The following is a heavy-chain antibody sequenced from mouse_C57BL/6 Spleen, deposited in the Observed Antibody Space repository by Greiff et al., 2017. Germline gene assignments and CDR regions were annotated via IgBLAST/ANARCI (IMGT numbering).Heavy chain of an antibody. V-gene: IGHV14-4*01. Sequence: VQLKESGAELVRPGASVKLSCTASGFNIKDDYMHWVKQRPEQGLEWIGWIDPENGDTEYASKFQGKATITADTSSNTAYLQLSSLTSEDTAVYYCTQGDDGSPFAYWGQGTLVTVSA. J-gene: IGHJ3*01. CDR2: IDPENGDT. CDR1: GFNIKDDY. D-gene: IGHD2-3*01. CDR3: TQGDDGSPFAY.